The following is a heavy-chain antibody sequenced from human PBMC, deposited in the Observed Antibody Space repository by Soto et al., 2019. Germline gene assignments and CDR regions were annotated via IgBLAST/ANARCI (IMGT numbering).Heavy chain of an antibody. Sequence: QVQLVESGGGVFQPGRSLRLSCAASGFTFSSYGMHWVRQAPGKGLEWVAIIWYDGSNKYYADSVTGRFTISRDNSENTLYLQMNSLRAEDTAVYYCAKAVAVTNAPPLDYWGQGTLVTVSS. V-gene: IGHV3-33*06. CDR2: IWYDGSNK. CDR3: AKAVAVTNAPPLDY. CDR1: GFTFSSYG. J-gene: IGHJ4*02. D-gene: IGHD6-19*01.